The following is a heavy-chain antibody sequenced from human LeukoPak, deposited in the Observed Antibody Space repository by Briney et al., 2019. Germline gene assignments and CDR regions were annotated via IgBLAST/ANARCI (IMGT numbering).Heavy chain of an antibody. CDR3: ARYGYCSGGSCYSLYAFDI. CDR1: GYTFTGYY. D-gene: IGHD2-15*01. V-gene: IGHV1-2*02. Sequence: GASVTVSCMASGYTFTGYYMHWVRQAPGQGLEWMGWINPNSGGTNYAQKFQGRVTMTRDTSISTAYMELSRLRSDDTAVYYCARYGYCSGGSCYSLYAFDIWGQGTMVTVSS. J-gene: IGHJ3*02. CDR2: INPNSGGT.